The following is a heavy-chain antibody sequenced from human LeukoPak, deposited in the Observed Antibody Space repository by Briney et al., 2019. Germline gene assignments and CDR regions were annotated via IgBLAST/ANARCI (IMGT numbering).Heavy chain of an antibody. D-gene: IGHD2-21*02. V-gene: IGHV3-23*01. Sequence: GGSLRLSCAASGFTFSSYAMSWVRQAPGKGLEWVSAISGSGGSTYYAVSVKGRFTISRDNSKNTLYLQMNSLRAEDTAVYYCAKDIRAFCGGDCYSFDPWGQGTLVTVSS. CDR1: GFTFSSYA. CDR3: AKDIRAFCGGDCYSFDP. J-gene: IGHJ5*02. CDR2: ISGSGGST.